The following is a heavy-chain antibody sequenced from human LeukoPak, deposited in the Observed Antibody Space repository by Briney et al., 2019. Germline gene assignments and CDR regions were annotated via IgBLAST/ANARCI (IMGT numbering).Heavy chain of an antibody. CDR2: IHSGGSVS. CDR1: GFTLSSYW. V-gene: IGHV3-74*01. Sequence: GGSLRLSCAASGFTLSSYWVHWVRQAPGKGLVWVSRIHSGGSVSSYADSVKSRFTISRDNAKNTVSLQMNSLRAEDTAVYYCASGDSAARNDYWGQGTLVTVSS. J-gene: IGHJ4*02. CDR3: ASGDSAARNDY. D-gene: IGHD6-25*01.